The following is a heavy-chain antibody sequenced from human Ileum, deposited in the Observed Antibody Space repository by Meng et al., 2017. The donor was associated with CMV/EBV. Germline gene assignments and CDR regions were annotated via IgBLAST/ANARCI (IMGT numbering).Heavy chain of an antibody. J-gene: IGHJ4*02. CDR1: VASISGYH. Sequence: RWPDWGPVLVKPSETRALTCIVSVASISGYHWTWIRKPAGKGLEWIGRLRTSGTTDHNPSLKSRVTLSIDTSKNQFSLKLNSVTAADTAVYYCGRAGARGVPVDMWGQGTLVTVSS. D-gene: IGHD3-10*01. CDR2: LRTSGTT. CDR3: GRAGARGVPVDM. V-gene: IGHV4-4*07.